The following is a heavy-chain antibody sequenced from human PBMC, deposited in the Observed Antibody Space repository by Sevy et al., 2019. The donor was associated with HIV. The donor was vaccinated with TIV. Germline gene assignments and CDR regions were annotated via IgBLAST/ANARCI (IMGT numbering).Heavy chain of an antibody. J-gene: IGHJ6*02. V-gene: IGHV6-1*01. Sequence: SQTLSLTCAISGDSVSSNSAAWNWIRQSPSRGLEWLGRTYYRSKWYNDYAVSVKSRITINPDTSKNQFSLQLNSVTPEDAAVYYWARGDRGGYDWDYYYGMDVWGQGTTVTVSS. CDR1: GDSVSSNSAA. CDR3: ARGDRGGYDWDYYYGMDV. CDR2: TYYRSKWYN. D-gene: IGHD5-12*01.